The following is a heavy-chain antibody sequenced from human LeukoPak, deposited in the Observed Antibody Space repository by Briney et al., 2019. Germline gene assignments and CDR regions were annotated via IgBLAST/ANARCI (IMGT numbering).Heavy chain of an antibody. CDR2: ISYDGSNK. Sequence: GGSLRLTCAASGFTVSSNYMSWVRQAPGKGLEWVAVISYDGSNKYYADSVKGRFTISRDNSKNTLYLQMNSLRAEDTAVYYCAKDAWFGDAEVDYWGQGTLVTVSS. V-gene: IGHV3-30*18. J-gene: IGHJ4*02. CDR1: GFTVSSNY. D-gene: IGHD3-10*01. CDR3: AKDAWFGDAEVDY.